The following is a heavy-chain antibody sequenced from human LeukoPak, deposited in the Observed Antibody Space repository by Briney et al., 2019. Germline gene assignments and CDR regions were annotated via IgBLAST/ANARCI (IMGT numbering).Heavy chain of an antibody. V-gene: IGHV3-7*01. CDR2: IKQDGSEK. CDR3: ARDRTRDDFWSGYSVSHSFDY. J-gene: IGHJ4*02. D-gene: IGHD3-3*01. Sequence: GGSLRLSCAASGFTFSSYWMSWVRQAPGKGLEWVANIKQDGSEKYYVDSVKGRFTISRDNAKNSLYLQMNSLRAEDTAVYYCARDRTRDDFWSGYSVSHSFDYWGQGTLVTVSS. CDR1: GFTFSSYW.